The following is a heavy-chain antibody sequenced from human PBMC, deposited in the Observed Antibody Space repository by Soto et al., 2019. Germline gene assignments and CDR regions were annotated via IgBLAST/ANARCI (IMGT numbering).Heavy chain of an antibody. V-gene: IGHV4-59*11. J-gene: IGHJ4*02. CDR2: IFYSGST. Sequence: QVQLQESGPGLVKPSGTLSLTCTVSGGSTSGHYWIWIRQSPGKGLEWIGHIFYSGSTNYNPSLKSRVTLSADTSKNQFSLRLSSVTAADTAVYYCARVGSSGWSPDYWGQGILVTVSS. D-gene: IGHD6-19*01. CDR3: ARVGSSGWSPDY. CDR1: GGSTSGHY.